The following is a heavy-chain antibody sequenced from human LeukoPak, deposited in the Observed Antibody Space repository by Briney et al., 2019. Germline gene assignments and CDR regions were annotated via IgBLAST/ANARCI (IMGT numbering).Heavy chain of an antibody. CDR1: GFTVSSNY. CDR2: IYAGGAT. D-gene: IGHD3-22*01. J-gene: IGHJ5*02. CDR3: ARDLYFDGNGYYFHES. V-gene: IGHV3-53*01. Sequence: GGSLRLSCAASGFTVSSNYMSWVRQAPGRGLECVSVIYAGGATFYADSVKGRFTISRDTSKNMLYLQMNSLRAEDTAVYYCARDLYFDGNGYYFHESWGQGTLVAVSS.